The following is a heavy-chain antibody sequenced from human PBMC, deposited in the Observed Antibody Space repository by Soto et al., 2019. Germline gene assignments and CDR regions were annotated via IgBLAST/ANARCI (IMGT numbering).Heavy chain of an antibody. CDR3: TKNSTYALDY. Sequence: SETLSLTCDVSRYSINNNNWWSWVRQPPGGGLEWIGELHHGGSTNYNPSLESRATFSVDISKNQFFLKLSSVTAADTAVYYCTKNSTYALDYWGQGTLVTVSS. CDR1: RYSINNNNW. V-gene: IGHV4-4*02. J-gene: IGHJ4*02. CDR2: LHHGGST. D-gene: IGHD4-4*01.